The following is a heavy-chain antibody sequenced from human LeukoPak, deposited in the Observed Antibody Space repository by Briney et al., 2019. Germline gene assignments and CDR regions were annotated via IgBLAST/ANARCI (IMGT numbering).Heavy chain of an antibody. CDR2: IYYSGST. V-gene: IGHV4-39*01. Sequence: SETLSLTCTVSGGSISSSSYYWGWIRQPPGKGLEWIGSIYYSGSTYYNPSLKSRVTISVDTSKNQFSLKLSSVTAADTVVYYCARQCSRRGAVTTSSFDPWGQGTLVTVSS. D-gene: IGHD4-17*01. CDR3: ARQCSRRGAVTTSSFDP. CDR1: GGSISSSSYY. J-gene: IGHJ5*02.